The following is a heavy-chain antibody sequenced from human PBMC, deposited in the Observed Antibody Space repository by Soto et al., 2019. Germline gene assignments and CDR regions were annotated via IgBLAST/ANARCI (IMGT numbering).Heavy chain of an antibody. CDR2: MNPNSGNT. D-gene: IGHD6-13*01. J-gene: IGHJ6*02. CDR3: VRGPTNPGIAAAGTYYYYYYGMDV. V-gene: IGHV1-8*01. Sequence: QVQLVQSGAEVKKPGASVKVSCKASGYTFTSYDINWVRQATGQGLEWMGWMNPNSGNTGYAQKFQGRVTMTRNTSISTAYMELSSLRSEDTAVYYCVRGPTNPGIAAAGTYYYYYYGMDVWGQGTTVTVSS. CDR1: GYTFTSYD.